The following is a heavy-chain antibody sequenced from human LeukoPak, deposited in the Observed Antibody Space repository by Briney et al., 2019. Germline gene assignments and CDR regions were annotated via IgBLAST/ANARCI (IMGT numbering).Heavy chain of an antibody. CDR1: GFTFSSYS. CDR3: ARDRAAAGVPPQRRFDP. V-gene: IGHV3-21*01. CDR2: ISSSSSYI. J-gene: IGHJ5*02. D-gene: IGHD6-13*01. Sequence: GGSLRLSCAASGFTFSSYSMNWVRQAPGKGLEWVSSISSSSSYIYYADSVKGRFTISRDNAKNSLYLQMNSLRAEDTAVYYCARDRAAAGVPPQRRFDPWGQGTLVTVSS.